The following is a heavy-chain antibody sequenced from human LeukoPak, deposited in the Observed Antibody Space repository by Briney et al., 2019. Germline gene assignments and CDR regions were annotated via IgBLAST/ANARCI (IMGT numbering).Heavy chain of an antibody. D-gene: IGHD2-21*01. J-gene: IGHJ2*01. Sequence: ASVKVSCKASGGTFSSYAISWVRQAPGQGLEWMGGIIPIFGTANYAQKFQGRVTITADESTSTAYMELSSRRSEDTAVYYCARVHCGGDCTIYWYFDLWGRGTLVTVSS. V-gene: IGHV1-69*13. CDR3: ARVHCGGDCTIYWYFDL. CDR1: GGTFSSYA. CDR2: IIPIFGTA.